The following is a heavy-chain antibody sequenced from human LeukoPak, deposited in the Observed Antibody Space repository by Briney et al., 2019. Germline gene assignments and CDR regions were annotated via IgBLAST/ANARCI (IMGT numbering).Heavy chain of an antibody. J-gene: IGHJ6*03. D-gene: IGHD2-21*02. CDR3: LRFCGGDGNYYYYMDV. Sequence: GASVKVSCKASRYNFTGYYLHWVRQAPGQGLEWMGCINPNTGGTKYAQKFQGRVTMTRDTSIRTAYMELSRLRAGHTAVSSCLRFCGGDGNYYYYMDVWGKGTTVTVSS. CDR2: INPNTGGT. CDR1: RYNFTGYY. V-gene: IGHV1-2*02.